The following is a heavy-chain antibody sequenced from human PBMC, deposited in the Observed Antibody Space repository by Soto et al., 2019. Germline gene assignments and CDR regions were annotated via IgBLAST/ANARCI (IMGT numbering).Heavy chain of an antibody. CDR2: INAGNGNT. V-gene: IGHV1-3*01. D-gene: IGHD6-19*01. CDR3: ALDRSSGWYGYFEL. Sequence: QVQLVQSGAEVKKPGASVKVSCKASGYTFTNYAMHVVRKAPGQRLEWMGWINAGNGNTKYSQDFQGGVTITRDTPASTAYMELSSLRSADTSVYYCALDRSSGWYGYFELWGRGTLVTVSS. J-gene: IGHJ2*01. CDR1: GYTFTNYA.